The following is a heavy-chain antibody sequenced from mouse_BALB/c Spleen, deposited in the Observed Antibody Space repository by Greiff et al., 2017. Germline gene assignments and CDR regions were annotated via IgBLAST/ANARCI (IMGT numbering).Heavy chain of an antibody. CDR1: GFTFSSYA. CDR3: ARVGYDAMDY. CDR2: ISSGGST. V-gene: IGHV5-6-5*01. J-gene: IGHJ4*01. Sequence: EVQLVESGGGLVQPGGSRKLSCAASGFTFSSYAMSWVRQTPEKRLEWVASISSGGSTYYPDSVKGRFTISRDNARNILYLQMSSLRSEDTAMYYCARVGYDAMDYWGQGTSVTVSS.